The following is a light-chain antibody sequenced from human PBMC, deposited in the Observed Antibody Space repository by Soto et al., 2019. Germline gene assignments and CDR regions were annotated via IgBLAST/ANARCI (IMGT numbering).Light chain of an antibody. J-gene: IGKJ4*01. CDR2: SAS. V-gene: IGKV3-15*01. CDR1: QTISSN. Sequence: MTQSPAIVSVSPGERATLSCRASQTISSNLAWYQLKPGQPPRLLFYSASARATGTSARFSCSGSGTEFSLTISSLQSEDVAIDYCQQYHDWPPLTFGGGTKVQIK. CDR3: QQYHDWPPLT.